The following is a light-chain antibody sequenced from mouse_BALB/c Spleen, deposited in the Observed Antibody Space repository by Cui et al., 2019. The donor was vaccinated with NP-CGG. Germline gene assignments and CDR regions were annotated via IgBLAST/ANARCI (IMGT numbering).Light chain of an antibody. CDR3: ALWYSSHWV. V-gene: IGLV1*01. Sequence: HAVVTQESALTTSPGETVTLTCRSSTGAVTTSNYANWVQEKPDHLFTGLIGGTNNRVPGVPARFSGSLIGDKAALTITGAQTEDEAMYFCALWYSSHWVFGGGTKLTVL. CDR1: TGAVTTSNY. CDR2: GTN. J-gene: IGLJ1*01.